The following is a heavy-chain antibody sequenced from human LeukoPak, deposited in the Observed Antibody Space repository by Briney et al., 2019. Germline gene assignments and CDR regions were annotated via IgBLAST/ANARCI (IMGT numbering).Heavy chain of an antibody. V-gene: IGHV1-69*06. CDR3: ASLSVESSVSAQLYYFDY. J-gene: IGHJ4*02. CDR1: GGTFSSYA. D-gene: IGHD1-1*01. Sequence: GASVKVSCKASGGTFSSYAISWVRQAPGQGLEWMGGIIPIFGTANYAQKFQGRVTITADKSTSTAYMELSSLRSEDTAVYYCASLSVESSVSAQLYYFDYWGQGTLVTVSS. CDR2: IIPIFGTA.